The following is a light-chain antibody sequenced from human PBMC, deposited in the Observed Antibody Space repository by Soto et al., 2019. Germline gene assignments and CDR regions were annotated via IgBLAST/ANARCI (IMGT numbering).Light chain of an antibody. CDR2: EDN. V-gene: IGLV6-57*02. Sequence: NFMLTQPHSVSESPGKTVTISCTGSSGSIASNYVQWYQQRPGSAPTTVIYEDNQRPSGVPDRFSGSIDSSSNSASLTISGLQTEDEADYYCQSYDNSNRGVFGGGTQLTVL. J-gene: IGLJ2*01. CDR1: SGSIASNY. CDR3: QSYDNSNRGV.